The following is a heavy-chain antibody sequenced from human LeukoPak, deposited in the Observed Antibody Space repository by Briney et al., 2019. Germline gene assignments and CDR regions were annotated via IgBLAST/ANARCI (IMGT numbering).Heavy chain of an antibody. V-gene: IGHV1-46*01. Sequence: ASVKVSCKASGYTFTSYYMHWVRQAPGQGLEWMGIINPSGGSTSYAQKFQGRVTMTRDTSTSTVYMELSSLRSEDTAVYYCATMPVGAYAGGWGQGTLVTVSS. CDR1: GYTFTSYY. D-gene: IGHD1-26*01. CDR3: ATMPVGAYAGG. CDR2: INPSGGST. J-gene: IGHJ4*02.